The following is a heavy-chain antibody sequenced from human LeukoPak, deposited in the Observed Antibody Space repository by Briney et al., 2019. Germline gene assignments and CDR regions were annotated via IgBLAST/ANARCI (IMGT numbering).Heavy chain of an antibody. CDR1: GFTFSDYY. CDR2: ITNNDNTI. V-gene: IGHV3-11*01. CDR3: ARIVRIHFDY. D-gene: IGHD3-10*01. Sequence: PGGSLRLSCAASGFTFSDYYMSWIRQAPGKGLEWISYITNNDNTIYYADSVKGRFTISRDNAKNSLYLQMNSLRAEDTAVYYCARIVRIHFDYWGQGTLVTVSS. J-gene: IGHJ4*02.